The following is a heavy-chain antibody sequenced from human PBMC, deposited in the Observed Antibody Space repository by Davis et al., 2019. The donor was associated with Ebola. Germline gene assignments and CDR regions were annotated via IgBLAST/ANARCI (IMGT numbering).Heavy chain of an antibody. CDR2: TYSKSKWYN. CDR1: GGSFYRSGAD. CDR3: ARFDWRSRTPDY. J-gene: IGHJ4*02. V-gene: IGHV6-1*01. D-gene: IGHD1-1*01. Sequence: HSQIPSLTCAISGGSFYRSGADWIWVRQSPARGLEWLGRTYSKSKWYNDYAVTVKGRITINPVTSKNQFSLQLNSVTPEDTAVYYCARFDWRSRTPDYWGQGTLVTVSS.